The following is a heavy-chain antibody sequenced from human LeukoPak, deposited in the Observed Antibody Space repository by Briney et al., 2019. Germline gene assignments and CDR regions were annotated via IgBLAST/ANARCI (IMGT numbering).Heavy chain of an antibody. CDR1: GGSISSSSYY. CDR3: ARTPYSDDYGDYVFDY. D-gene: IGHD4-17*01. CDR2: NSGST. Sequence: SETLSLTCTISGGSISSSSYYWGWIRQPPGKRLEWIGSNSGSTYYNPSLKSRVTISVDTSKNQFSLKLSSVTAADTAVYYCARTPYSDDYGDYVFDYWGQGTLVTVSS. V-gene: IGHV4-39*07. J-gene: IGHJ4*02.